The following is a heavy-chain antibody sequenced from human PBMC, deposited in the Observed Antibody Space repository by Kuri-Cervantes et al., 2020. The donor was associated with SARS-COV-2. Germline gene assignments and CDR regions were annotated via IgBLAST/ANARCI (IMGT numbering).Heavy chain of an antibody. V-gene: IGHV3-23*01. CDR3: AKSGYDFPNPHDAFDI. J-gene: IGHJ3*02. Sequence: LSLTCAASGFTFSSYAMSWVRQAPGKGLEWVSAISGSGGSTYYADSVKGRFTIFRDNSKNTLYLQMNSLRAEDTAVYYCAKSGYDFPNPHDAFDIWGQGTMVTVSS. CDR2: ISGSGGST. CDR1: GFTFSSYA. D-gene: IGHD5-12*01.